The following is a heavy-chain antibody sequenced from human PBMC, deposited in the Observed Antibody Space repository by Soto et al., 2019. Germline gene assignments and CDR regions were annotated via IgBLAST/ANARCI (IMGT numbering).Heavy chain of an antibody. J-gene: IGHJ4*02. V-gene: IGHV2-5*02. Sequence: QITLKESGPPLVKPTQTLTLTCTFSGFSLSTSGVGVGWIRQPPGKALEWLGLSYWDDDKRYSPSLKSRLTTTKDTSKIQVVLTMTNMHPVDTATYYCAHYDYGGLVYWGQGALVTAAS. CDR2: SYWDDDK. CDR1: GFSLSTSGVG. CDR3: AHYDYGGLVY. D-gene: IGHD4-17*01.